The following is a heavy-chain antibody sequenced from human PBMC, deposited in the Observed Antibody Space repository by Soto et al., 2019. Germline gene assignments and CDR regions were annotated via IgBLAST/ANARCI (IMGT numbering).Heavy chain of an antibody. CDR3: AKDRTTRYRQGRRYYSDGMDV. V-gene: IGHV3-30*18. Sequence: QVQLVESGGGVVQPGRSLRLSCAASGITFSSYGMHWVRQAPGKGLERVAVISYDGSNKYYADSVKGRFTISRDNSKNALYLQMNSLRAEDTAVYYCAKDRTTRYRQGRRYYSDGMDVWGQGTTVTVS. J-gene: IGHJ6*02. CDR1: GITFSSYG. D-gene: IGHD1-20*01. CDR2: ISYDGSNK.